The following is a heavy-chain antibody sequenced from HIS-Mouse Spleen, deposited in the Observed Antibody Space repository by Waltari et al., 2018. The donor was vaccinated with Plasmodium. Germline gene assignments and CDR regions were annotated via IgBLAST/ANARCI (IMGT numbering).Heavy chain of an antibody. J-gene: IGHJ4*02. CDR3: ARGPGYSSGWYYFDY. D-gene: IGHD6-19*01. CDR1: GGSFRGSY. V-gene: IGHV4-34*01. Sequence: QVQLQQWGAGLLKPSEPLSLTCAVYGGSFRGSYWRWRRKPPGKGLEWIGEINHSGSTNYNPSLKSRVTISVDTSKNQFSLKLSSVTAADTAVYYCARGPGYSSGWYYFDYWGQGTLVTVSS. CDR2: INHSGST.